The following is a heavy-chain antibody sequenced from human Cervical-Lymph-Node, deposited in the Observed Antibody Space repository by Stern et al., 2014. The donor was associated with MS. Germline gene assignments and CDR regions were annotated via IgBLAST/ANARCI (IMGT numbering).Heavy chain of an antibody. CDR3: AREGGNTAEYFQH. CDR1: GFTFSSSG. V-gene: IGHV3-33*01. D-gene: IGHD4-23*01. J-gene: IGHJ1*01. Sequence: MQLVESGGGVVQPGRSLRLSCAASGFTFSSSGMHWVRQAPGKGLEWLAIIWYDGSNRYYADSVKGRFTISRDNSKNTLYLQMNILRAEDTAVYYCAREGGNTAEYFQHWGQGTLVTVSS. CDR2: IWYDGSNR.